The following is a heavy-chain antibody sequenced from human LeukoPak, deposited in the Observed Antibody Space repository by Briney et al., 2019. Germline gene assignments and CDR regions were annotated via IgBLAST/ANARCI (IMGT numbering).Heavy chain of an antibody. CDR2: INPSGGST. V-gene: IGHV1-46*01. Sequence: ASVKVSCKASGYTFTGYYMHWVRQAPGQGLEGMGIINPSGGSTSYAQKFQGRVTITADESTSTAYMELSSLRSEDTAVYCCAIGLIWFGETPHWGQGTLVTVSS. D-gene: IGHD3-10*01. CDR1: GYTFTGYY. CDR3: AIGLIWFGETPH. J-gene: IGHJ4*02.